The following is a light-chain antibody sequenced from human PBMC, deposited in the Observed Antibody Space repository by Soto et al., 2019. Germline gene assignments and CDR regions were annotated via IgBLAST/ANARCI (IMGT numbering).Light chain of an antibody. J-gene: IGLJ1*01. Sequence: QSALTQPASVSGSPGQSITISCTGTSSDVGDYNYVSWYQHHPGKAPKLIIFEVSYRPSGVSNRFSGSKSGNTASLTISGLQAEDEADYFCTSYTSSSTYVFGTGTKVTVL. CDR2: EVS. CDR1: SSDVGDYNY. CDR3: TSYTSSSTYV. V-gene: IGLV2-14*01.